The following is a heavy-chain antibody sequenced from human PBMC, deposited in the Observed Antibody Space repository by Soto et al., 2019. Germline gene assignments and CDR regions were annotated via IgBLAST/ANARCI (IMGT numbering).Heavy chain of an antibody. CDR1: GGSISNYY. CDR2: VYISGSP. CDR3: ARFSNWFDP. J-gene: IGHJ5*02. Sequence: PSETLSLTFTVSGGSISNYYWSWIRQPAGKGLEWIGRVYISGSPNYKPSLKSRVIMSVDTSKNQFSLKVSSVTASDTAVYYCARFSNWFDPWGQGTLVTV. V-gene: IGHV4-4*07.